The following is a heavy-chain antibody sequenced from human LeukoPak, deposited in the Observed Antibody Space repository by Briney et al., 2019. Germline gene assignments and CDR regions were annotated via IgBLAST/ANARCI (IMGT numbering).Heavy chain of an antibody. CDR1: GFTFSSYS. J-gene: IGHJ4*02. D-gene: IGHD3-9*01. CDR2: ISSSSSYI. V-gene: IGHV3-21*01. Sequence: GGSLRLSCAASGFTFSSYSVNWVRQAPGKGLEWVSSISSSSSYIYYADSVKGRFTISRDNAKNSLYLQMNSLRAEDTAVYYCARNAYDILTGYYLADYWGQGTLVTVSS. CDR3: ARNAYDILTGYYLADY.